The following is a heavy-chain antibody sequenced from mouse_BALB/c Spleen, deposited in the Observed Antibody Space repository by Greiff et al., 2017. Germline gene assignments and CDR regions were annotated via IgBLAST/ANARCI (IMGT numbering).Heavy chain of an antibody. V-gene: IGHV2-9*02. CDR1: GFSLTSYG. J-gene: IGHJ4*01. CDR2: ILAGGST. D-gene: IGHD2-1*01. CDR3: AREGKRSAMDY. Sequence: VKLVESGPGLVAPSQSLSITCTVSGFSLTSYGVHWVRQPPGKGLEWLGVILAGGSTNYNSALMSRLSISKDNSKSQVFLKMNSLQTDDTAMYYCAREGKRSAMDYWGQGTSVTVSS.